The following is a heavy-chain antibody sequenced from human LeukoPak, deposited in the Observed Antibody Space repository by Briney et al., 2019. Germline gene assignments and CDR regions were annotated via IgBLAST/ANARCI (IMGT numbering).Heavy chain of an antibody. J-gene: IGHJ6*03. Sequence: GASVKVSCKASGGTFSSYAISWVRQAPGQGLEWMGGIIPIFGTANYAQKFQGRVTITADESTSTAYMELSSLRSEDTAVYYCARTYDILTGYTPDTYYYYYYKDVWGKGTTVTVSS. CDR2: IIPIFGTA. V-gene: IGHV1-69*13. CDR3: ARTYDILTGYTPDTYYYYYYKDV. D-gene: IGHD3-9*01. CDR1: GGTFSSYA.